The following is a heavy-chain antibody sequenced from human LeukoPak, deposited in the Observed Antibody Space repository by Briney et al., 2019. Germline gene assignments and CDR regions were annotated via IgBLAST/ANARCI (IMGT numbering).Heavy chain of an antibody. CDR1: GFTFSSYG. J-gene: IGHJ4*02. V-gene: IGHV3-30*18. CDR2: ISYDGSNK. Sequence: TGGSLRLSCAASGFTFSSYGVHWVRQAPGKGLEWVAVISYDGSNKYYADSVKGRFTISRDNSKNTLYLQMNSLRAEDTAVYYCAKDQARYCSSTSCYIGTNYFDYWGQGTLVTVSS. CDR3: AKDQARYCSSTSCYIGTNYFDY. D-gene: IGHD2-2*02.